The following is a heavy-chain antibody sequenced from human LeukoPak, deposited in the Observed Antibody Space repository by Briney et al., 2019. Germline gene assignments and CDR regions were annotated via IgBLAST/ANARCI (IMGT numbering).Heavy chain of an antibody. CDR2: INRSGST. CDR1: GGSFSGYY. J-gene: IGHJ4*02. Sequence: PSETLSVTCAVYGGSFSGYYWSWIHQPPGKGLEWIGEINRSGSTKYNPSLKTRVTMSVDTAKNQFSLKMSSLTAADTAVYYCARDGGYCSGGSCYSDNWGQGTLVTVSS. D-gene: IGHD2-15*01. CDR3: ARDGGYCSGGSCYSDN. V-gene: IGHV4-34*01.